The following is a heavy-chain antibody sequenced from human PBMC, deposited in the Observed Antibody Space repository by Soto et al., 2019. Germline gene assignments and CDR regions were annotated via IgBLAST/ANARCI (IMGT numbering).Heavy chain of an antibody. V-gene: IGHV3-30-3*01. J-gene: IGHJ6*04. Sequence: QVQLVESGGGVVQPGGSLRLSCAASGFTFRNHAMHWVRQAPCKGLDCLAVIAHDGSNAFYRDSVKGRFTVSRDNSKNVLYLYMNSLRSEDTGVYYCARGDREDILVVVGARPGEYGTDIWGKGTTVIVSS. CDR2: IAHDGSNA. D-gene: IGHD2-15*01. CDR3: ARGDREDILVVVGARPGEYGTDI. CDR1: GFTFRNHA.